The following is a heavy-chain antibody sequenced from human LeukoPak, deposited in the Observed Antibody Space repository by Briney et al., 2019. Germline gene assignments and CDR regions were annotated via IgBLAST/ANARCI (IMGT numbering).Heavy chain of an antibody. D-gene: IGHD4-17*01. CDR2: IYYSGST. J-gene: IGHJ5*02. V-gene: IGHV4-28*01. Sequence: SETLSLTCAVSGYSISSSNWWGWIRQPPGKGLEWIGYIYYSGSTYYNPSLQSRVTMSVDTSKNQLSLKLSSVTAVDTAVYYCARSGRLRRWFDPWGQRTLVTVSS. CDR3: ARSGRLRRWFDP. CDR1: GYSISSSNW.